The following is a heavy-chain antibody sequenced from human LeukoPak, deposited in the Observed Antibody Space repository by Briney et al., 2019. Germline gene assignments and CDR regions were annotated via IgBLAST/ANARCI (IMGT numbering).Heavy chain of an antibody. J-gene: IGHJ1*01. CDR1: GFTFSTYG. Sequence: GGSLRLSCAASGFTFSTYGMHWVRQAPGKGLEWVAVISYDGSNKYYGDSVKGRFTISRDNSKNTLYLQMNSLRAEDTAVYYCARWIAAEYFQHWGQGTLVTVSS. V-gene: IGHV3-30*03. D-gene: IGHD6-13*01. CDR3: ARWIAAEYFQH. CDR2: ISYDGSNK.